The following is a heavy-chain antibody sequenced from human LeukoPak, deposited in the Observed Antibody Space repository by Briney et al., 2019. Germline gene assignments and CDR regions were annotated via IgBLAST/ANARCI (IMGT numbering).Heavy chain of an antibody. J-gene: IGHJ4*02. D-gene: IGHD2-21*02. CDR1: GGSISSHY. CDR2: VHSSGGA. V-gene: IGHV4-59*11. CDR3: ARLAYCGGDCYAQPDY. Sequence: SETLSLTCTVSGGSISSHYWSWIRQPPGQGLEWIGYVHSSGGANYNPSLNSRVTMSVDTSKDRLSLRLSSVTAADTAVYYCARLAYCGGDCYAQPDYWGQGTLVTVSS.